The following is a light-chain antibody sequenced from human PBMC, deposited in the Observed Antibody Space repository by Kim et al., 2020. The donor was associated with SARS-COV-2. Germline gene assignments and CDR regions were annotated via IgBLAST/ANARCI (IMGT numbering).Light chain of an antibody. CDR1: SSDVGANTF. Sequence: GQSVTTACTGTSSDVGANTFVSWYQHYPGKAPKLRILYVNQRPSGVPDRFSGSKAGNTASLTISGLQAEDEADYYCCTYAVINTWVFGGGTKVTVL. V-gene: IGLV2-11*01. CDR2: YVN. J-gene: IGLJ3*02. CDR3: CTYAVINTWV.